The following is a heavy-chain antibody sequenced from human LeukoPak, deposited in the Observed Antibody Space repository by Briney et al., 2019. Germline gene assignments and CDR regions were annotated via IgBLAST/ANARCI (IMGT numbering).Heavy chain of an antibody. V-gene: IGHV4-31*03. CDR1: GGSISSGGSY. J-gene: IGHJ4*02. D-gene: IGHD5-18*01. Sequence: PSETLSLTCTVSGGSISSGGSYWSWIRQHPGKGLEWIGYIYYSGSTYYNPSLKSRVTISVDTSKNQFSLKLSSVTAADTAVYYCAGLQPSFYFDYWGQGTLVTVSS. CDR3: AGLQPSFYFDY. CDR2: IYYSGST.